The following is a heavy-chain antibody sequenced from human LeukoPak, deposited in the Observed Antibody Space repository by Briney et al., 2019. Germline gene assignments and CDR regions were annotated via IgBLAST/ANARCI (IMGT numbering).Heavy chain of an antibody. V-gene: IGHV3-48*01. J-gene: IGHJ4*02. CDR2: ISSSSSTI. Sequence: PGGSLRLSCAASGFTFSSYSMNWVRQAPGKGLEWVSYISSSSSTIYYADSVKGRFTISRDNSKNTLYLQMNSLRAEDTAVYYCAKAGYGSGSPFDYWGQGTLVTVSS. CDR3: AKAGYGSGSPFDY. CDR1: GFTFSSYS. D-gene: IGHD3-10*01.